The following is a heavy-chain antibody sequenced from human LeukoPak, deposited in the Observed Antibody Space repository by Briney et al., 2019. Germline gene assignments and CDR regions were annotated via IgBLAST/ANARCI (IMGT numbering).Heavy chain of an antibody. V-gene: IGHV3-30*02. CDR1: GFSFRTHD. J-gene: IGHJ6*03. CDR3: AKGGGNRGYSFGQGGDYFYYMDV. D-gene: IGHD5-18*01. CDR2: IQYGGSNE. Sequence: PGGSLRLSCSASGFSFRTHDMSWVRQAPGRGLEWVALIQYGGSNEYYVDSVKGRFTISRDNSKNKLYLQMNSLKPEDTAVYYCAKGGGNRGYSFGQGGDYFYYMDVWGKGTTVTVSS.